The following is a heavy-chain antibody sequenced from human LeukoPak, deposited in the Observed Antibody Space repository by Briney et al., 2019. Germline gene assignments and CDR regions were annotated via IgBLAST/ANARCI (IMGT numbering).Heavy chain of an antibody. D-gene: IGHD3-10*01. CDR2: ISGSGGST. Sequence: GGSLRLSCAASGFTFSSYAMSWVPQAPGQGLEWCSAISGSGGSTYYADSVKGRFTIPRDNSKNTLYLQMNSLRVEDTAVYYCAKELLWFGELLSDDAFDIWGQGTMVTVSS. CDR3: AKELLWFGELLSDDAFDI. V-gene: IGHV3-23*01. CDR1: GFTFSSYA. J-gene: IGHJ3*02.